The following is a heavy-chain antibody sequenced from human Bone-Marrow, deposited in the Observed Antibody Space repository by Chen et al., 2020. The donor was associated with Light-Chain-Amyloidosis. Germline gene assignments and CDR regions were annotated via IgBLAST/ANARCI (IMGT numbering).Heavy chain of an antibody. J-gene: IGHJ4*02. CDR1: GYTFPNYW. V-gene: IGHV5-51*01. CDR2: IYPDDSDA. CDR3: ARRRDGYNFDY. Sequence: EVQLEQSGPEVKKPGDSLKNSCKGSGYTFPNYWIGWVRQMPGKGLEWMGVIYPDDSDARYSPSFEGQVTISADKSITTAYLQWRSLKASDTAMYYCARRRDGYNFDYWGQGTLVTVSS. D-gene: IGHD5-12*01.